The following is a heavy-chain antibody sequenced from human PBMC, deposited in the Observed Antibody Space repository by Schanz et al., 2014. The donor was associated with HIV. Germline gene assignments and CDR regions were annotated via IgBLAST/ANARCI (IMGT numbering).Heavy chain of an antibody. V-gene: IGHV3-33*08. Sequence: VQMLESGGGLAQPGGSLRLSCEASGFTFNTYAMAWVRQAPGKGLEWVAVTWYDGSNKYYADSVKGRFTISRDNSKNTLFLQMNSLRAEDTAVYYCARVEGPPTFYYYYYGSDVWGQGTAVTVSS. CDR3: ARVEGPPTFYYYYYGSDV. D-gene: IGHD4-4*01. J-gene: IGHJ6*02. CDR1: GFTFNTYA. CDR2: TWYDGSNK.